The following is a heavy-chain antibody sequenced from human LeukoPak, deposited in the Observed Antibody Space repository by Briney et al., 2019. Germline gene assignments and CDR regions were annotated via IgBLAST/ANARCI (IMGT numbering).Heavy chain of an antibody. CDR2: IYTSGST. CDR3: ARVKGYCSSTSCYPLLRYYYGMDV. D-gene: IGHD2-2*01. Sequence: SETLSLTCTVSGGSISSYYWSWIRQPAGKGLEWIGRIYTSGSTNYNPSLKSRVTMSVDTSKNQFSLKLSSVTAADTAVYYCARVKGYCSSTSCYPLLRYYYGMDVWGQGTTVTVSS. CDR1: GGSISSYY. V-gene: IGHV4-4*07. J-gene: IGHJ6*02.